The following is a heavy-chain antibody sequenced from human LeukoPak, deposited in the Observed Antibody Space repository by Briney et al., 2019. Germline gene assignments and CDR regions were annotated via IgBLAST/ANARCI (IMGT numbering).Heavy chain of an antibody. J-gene: IGHJ6*02. CDR1: GFTFSSSW. D-gene: IGHD3-10*01. CDR2: IDSDGGST. Sequence: GGSLRLSCAASGFTFSSSWMQWVRQAPGKGLVWVSRIDSDGGSTGYADPVKGRFTISRDNAKSTLYLQMNSLRAEDTAVYYCAKNGGPHGMDVWGQGTTITVSS. CDR3: AKNGGPHGMDV. V-gene: IGHV3-74*01.